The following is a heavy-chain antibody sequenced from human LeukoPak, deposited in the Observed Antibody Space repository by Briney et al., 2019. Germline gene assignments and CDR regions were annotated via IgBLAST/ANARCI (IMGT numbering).Heavy chain of an antibody. CDR1: GFTFSSYA. CDR3: AKSTSSWERVDY. J-gene: IGHJ4*02. D-gene: IGHD6-13*01. CDR2: ISGNSGRT. V-gene: IGHV3-23*01. Sequence: SGGSLRPSCAASGFTFSSYAMSWVRQAPGKGLEWVSSISGNSGRTYYADSVKGRFSISRDNSNNTLYLQMNSLRAEDAAVYYCAKSTSSWERVDYWGQGTLVTVSS.